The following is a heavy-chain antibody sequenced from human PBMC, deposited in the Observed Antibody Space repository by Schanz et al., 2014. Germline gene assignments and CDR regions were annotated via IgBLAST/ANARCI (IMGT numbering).Heavy chain of an antibody. J-gene: IGHJ4*02. CDR1: GFTFSSYA. Sequence: EVQLLESGGGLVQPGGSLRLSCAASGFTFSSYAMSWVRQAPGKGLEWVSAISGGGGTTYYADSVKGRFTISRDNSKNTLYLQMNSLRPEDTAVYHCVSSGSYSSYAFWGQGTLVTVSS. CDR2: ISGGGGTT. V-gene: IGHV3-23*01. D-gene: IGHD3-10*01. CDR3: VSSGSYSSYAF.